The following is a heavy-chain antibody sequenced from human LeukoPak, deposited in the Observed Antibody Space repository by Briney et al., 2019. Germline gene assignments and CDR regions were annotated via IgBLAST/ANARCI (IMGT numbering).Heavy chain of an antibody. CDR2: IIPIFGTA. D-gene: IGHD5-18*01. CDR3: ARVDHSYGYGL. CDR1: GGTFSSYA. Sequence: GASVKVSCKASGGTFSSYAISWVRQAPGQGLEWMGGIIPIFGTANYAQKFQGRVTITADKSTSTAYMELSSLRSEDAAVYYCARVDHSYGYGLWGQGTLVTVSS. J-gene: IGHJ4*02. V-gene: IGHV1-69*06.